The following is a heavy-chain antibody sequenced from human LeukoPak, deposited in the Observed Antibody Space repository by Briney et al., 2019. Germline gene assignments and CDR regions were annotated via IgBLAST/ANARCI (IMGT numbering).Heavy chain of an antibody. V-gene: IGHV4-59*01. D-gene: IGHD2-2*01. CDR3: ARDSGLGYCSTTSCSYGLDV. CDR2: IQYSGST. J-gene: IGHJ6*02. Sequence: SETLSLTCSVSDGSISNYYWTWIRQPPGKGLEWIGNIQYSGSTNFNPSLKSRVTVSVDTSKNQVSLKLRSVTAADTAVHYCARDSGLGYCSTTSCSYGLDVWGQGTTVFVS. CDR1: DGSISNYY.